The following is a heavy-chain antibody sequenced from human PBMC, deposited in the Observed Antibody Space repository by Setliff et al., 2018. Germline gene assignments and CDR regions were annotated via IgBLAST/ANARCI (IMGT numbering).Heavy chain of an antibody. D-gene: IGHD6-19*01. Sequence: SETLSLTCALSGGSISSGSYHWSWIRQPAGQGLEWVGRLHTSGSNNSNPSLKSRLTMSVDTAKNQFSLKLTSVAAADTAVYYCARESSEVAGRKFDYWGQGTLVTVSS. J-gene: IGHJ4*02. CDR2: LHTSGSN. V-gene: IGHV4-61*02. CDR1: GGSISSGSYH. CDR3: ARESSEVAGRKFDY.